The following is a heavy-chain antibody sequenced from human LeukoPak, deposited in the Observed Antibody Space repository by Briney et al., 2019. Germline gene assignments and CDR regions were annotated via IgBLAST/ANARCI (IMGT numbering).Heavy chain of an antibody. V-gene: IGHV1-18*01. Sequence: ASVKVSRKTSGDTSTSYGFTCVSHAPGRGLEWMGWISAYNGATDYAQKLQGRVTMTTDTSTNIASMELRSLRSDDTAVYYCARCWSYDRGYCDYWGQGTLVTVSS. D-gene: IGHD5-12*01. CDR1: GDTSTSYG. CDR2: ISAYNGAT. CDR3: ARCWSYDRGYCDY. J-gene: IGHJ4*02.